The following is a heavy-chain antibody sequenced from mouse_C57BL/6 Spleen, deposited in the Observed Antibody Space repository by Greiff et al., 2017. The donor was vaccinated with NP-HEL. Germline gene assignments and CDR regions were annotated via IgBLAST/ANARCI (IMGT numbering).Heavy chain of an antibody. CDR1: GFTFSSYA. CDR2: ISDGGSYT. J-gene: IGHJ1*03. D-gene: IGHD1-1*01. CDR3: ARDNYYGSSRSPPYWYFDV. V-gene: IGHV5-4*01. Sequence: EVQLVESGGGLVKPGGSLKLSCAASGFTFSSYAMSWVRQTPEKRLEWVATISDGGSYTYYPDNVKGRFTISRDNAKNNLYLQMSHLKSEDTAMYYCARDNYYGSSRSPPYWYFDVWGTGTTVTVSS.